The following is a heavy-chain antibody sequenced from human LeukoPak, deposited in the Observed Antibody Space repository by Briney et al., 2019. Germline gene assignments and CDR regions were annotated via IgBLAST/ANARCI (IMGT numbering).Heavy chain of an antibody. D-gene: IGHD6-13*01. J-gene: IGHJ6*03. CDR1: GFAFSSYS. CDR3: ASPPTYSSSWYSGYMDV. V-gene: IGHV3-21*01. Sequence: GGSLRLSCAASGFAFSSYSMNWVRQAPGNGLEWVSSISSSSSYIYYADSVKGRFTISRDNAKSSLYLQMNSLRAEDTAVYYCASPPTYSSSWYSGYMDVWGKGTTVTVSS. CDR2: ISSSSSYI.